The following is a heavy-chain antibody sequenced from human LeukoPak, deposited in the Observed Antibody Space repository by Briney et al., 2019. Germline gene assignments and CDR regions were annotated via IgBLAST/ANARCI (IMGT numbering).Heavy chain of an antibody. J-gene: IGHJ3*01. D-gene: IGHD1-26*01. V-gene: IGHV1-18*01. CDR1: DYTFTNYG. CDR2: ISTLNGDT. Sequence: ASVKVYCKASDYTFTNYGIAWVRQAPGQGLAWVGWISTLNGDTNYAQNLQGRVTVTTDTSTSTAYMELRSLRSDDTAVYYCVRESGIYHFAFDVWAQGTMVTVSS. CDR3: VRESGIYHFAFDV.